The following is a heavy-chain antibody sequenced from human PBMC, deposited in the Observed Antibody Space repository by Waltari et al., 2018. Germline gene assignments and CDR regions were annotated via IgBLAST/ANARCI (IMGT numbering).Heavy chain of an antibody. Sequence: EVQLVESGGGLVQPGGSLRLSCVASGFIFSPYWLDWVRQAPGKGLVWVSRINSEGSSTTYAESVKGQFTITRDNAKNTLYLHMSSRRAEDTAVYYCVRENIAAAGLESWGQGTLVTVSS. CDR3: VRENIAAAGLES. CDR1: GFIFSPYW. V-gene: IGHV3-74*01. J-gene: IGHJ4*02. D-gene: IGHD6-13*01. CDR2: INSEGSST.